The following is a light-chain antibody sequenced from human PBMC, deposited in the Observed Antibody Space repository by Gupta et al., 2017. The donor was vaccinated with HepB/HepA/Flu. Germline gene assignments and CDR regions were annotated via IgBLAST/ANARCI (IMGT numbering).Light chain of an antibody. CDR3: CSYAGSYTYVI. V-gene: IGLV2-11*01. Sequence: SALTQPRSVSGSPGQSVTISCTGTSSDVGSYNYVSWYQQHPGKAPKLMISDVSKRPSGVPERFSGSKSGNTASLTISGLQAEDEADYYCCSYAGSYTYVIFGGGTKLTVL. CDR2: DVS. CDR1: SSDVGSYNY. J-gene: IGLJ2*01.